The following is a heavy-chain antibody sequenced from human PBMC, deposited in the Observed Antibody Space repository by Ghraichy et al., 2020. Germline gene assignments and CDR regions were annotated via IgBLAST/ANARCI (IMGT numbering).Heavy chain of an antibody. CDR3: ARDIKSSTWSYYYYAMDV. CDR1: GFNFSTYS. CDR2: TSHDGNFK. V-gene: IGHV3-30*14. J-gene: IGHJ6*02. Sequence: GGSLRLSCAASGFNFSTYSMHWVRQAPGKGLEWVAVTSHDGNFKYYADSVKGRFTISRDNSKNTLYLQMNSLRAKDTAVYYCARDIKSSTWSYYYYAMDVWGQGATVTVSS. D-gene: IGHD6-13*01.